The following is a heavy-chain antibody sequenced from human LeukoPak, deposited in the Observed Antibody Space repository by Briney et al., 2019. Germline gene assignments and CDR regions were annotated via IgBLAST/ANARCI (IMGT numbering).Heavy chain of an antibody. V-gene: IGHV3-7*01. Sequence: PGGSLRLSCAASGFTFSSYWMSWVRQAPGKGLEWVANIKQDGSEKYYVDSVKGRFTISRDNAKNSLYLQMNSLRGEDTAVYYCGRTWGSSWYGSIDYWGQGTLVTVSS. CDR2: IKQDGSEK. J-gene: IGHJ4*02. CDR3: GRTWGSSWYGSIDY. D-gene: IGHD6-13*01. CDR1: GFTFSSYW.